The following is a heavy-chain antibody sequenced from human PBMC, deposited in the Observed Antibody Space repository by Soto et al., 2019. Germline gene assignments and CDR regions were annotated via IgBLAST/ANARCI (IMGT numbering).Heavy chain of an antibody. V-gene: IGHV1-69*13. CDR1: GGTFSSYA. Sequence: SVKVSCKASGGTFSSYAISWVRQAPGQGLEWMGGIIPIFGTANYAQKFQGRVTITADESTSTAYLDLSSLRSEGTAVYYCAIGRDYFLTRSCFDPWGQGTLVTVS. J-gene: IGHJ5*02. CDR3: AIGRDYFLTRSCFDP. D-gene: IGHD4-17*01. CDR2: IIPIFGTA.